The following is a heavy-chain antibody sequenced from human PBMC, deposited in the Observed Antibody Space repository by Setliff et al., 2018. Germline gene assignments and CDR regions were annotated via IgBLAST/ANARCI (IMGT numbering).Heavy chain of an antibody. Sequence: GGSLRLSCAASGFTFSSYAMSWVRQAPGKGLEWVSAISGSGGSTYYADSVKGRFTISRDNSKNTLYLQMNSLRAEDTAVYYCAKDEGSGYSSSWEDYYGMDVWGQGTTVTVSS. CDR2: ISGSGGST. D-gene: IGHD6-13*01. CDR3: AKDEGSGYSSSWEDYYGMDV. V-gene: IGHV3-23*01. J-gene: IGHJ6*02. CDR1: GFTFSSYA.